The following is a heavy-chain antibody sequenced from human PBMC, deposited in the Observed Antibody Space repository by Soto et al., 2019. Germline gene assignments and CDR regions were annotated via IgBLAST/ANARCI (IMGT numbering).Heavy chain of an antibody. V-gene: IGHV3-9*01. J-gene: IGHJ6*02. Sequence: EVQLVESGGGLVQPGRSLRLSCAASGFTFDDYAMHWVRQAPGKGLEWVSCISWNSGKIDYADSMKGRFTISRDNAKNTLYLQINSLRTEDTAMYYCAKVMGPFGVSTYYHYGMDVWGQGTTVTVSS. CDR1: GFTFDDYA. CDR3: AKVMGPFGVSTYYHYGMDV. D-gene: IGHD3-3*01. CDR2: ISWNSGKI.